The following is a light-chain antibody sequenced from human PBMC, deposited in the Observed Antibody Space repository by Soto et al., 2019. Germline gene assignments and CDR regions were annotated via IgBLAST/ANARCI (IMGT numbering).Light chain of an antibody. CDR1: SSNIGSNY. CDR2: LNN. CDR3: AAWDDSLSGL. V-gene: IGLV1-47*01. J-gene: IGLJ3*02. Sequence: QSVLTQPPSASGTPGQRVTISSSGSSSNIGSNYVYWYQQLPGTAPKLLIFLNNQRPSGVPDRFSGSKSGTSASLAISGLRSEDEADYYCAAWDDSLSGLFGGVTKLTVL.